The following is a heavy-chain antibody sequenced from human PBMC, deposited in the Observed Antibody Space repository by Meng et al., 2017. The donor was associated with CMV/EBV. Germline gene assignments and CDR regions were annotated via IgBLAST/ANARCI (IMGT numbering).Heavy chain of an antibody. CDR2: ISSSGSTI. V-gene: IGHV3-48*03. Sequence: GESLKISCAASGFTFSSYEMNWVRRAPGKGLEWVSYISSSGSTIYYADSVKGRFTISRDNAKNSLYLQMNSLRAEDTAVYYCAREDYLSSSWFPGGGMDVWGQGTTVTVSS. J-gene: IGHJ6*02. CDR1: GFTFSSYE. D-gene: IGHD6-13*01. CDR3: AREDYLSSSWFPGGGMDV.